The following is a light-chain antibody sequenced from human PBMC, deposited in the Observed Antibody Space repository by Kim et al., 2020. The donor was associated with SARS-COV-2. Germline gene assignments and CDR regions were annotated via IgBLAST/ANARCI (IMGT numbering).Light chain of an antibody. V-gene: IGLV1-44*01. Sequence: QSVLAQPPSASGTPGQRVTISCSGSSSNIGSNTVNWYQQLPGTAPKLLIYSNNQRPSGVPYRFSGSRSGTSASLAISGLQSEDESDYYCAAWDDNLNGPVFGGGTQLTVL. CDR1: SSNIGSNT. J-gene: IGLJ3*02. CDR3: AAWDDNLNGPV. CDR2: SNN.